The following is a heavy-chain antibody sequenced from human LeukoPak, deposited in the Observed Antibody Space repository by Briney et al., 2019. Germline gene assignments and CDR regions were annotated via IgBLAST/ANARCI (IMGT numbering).Heavy chain of an antibody. J-gene: IGHJ4*02. CDR3: ARAYGCSSTSCTSRFDY. Sequence: GGSLRLSCAASGFTFSSYSMNWVRQAPGKGLEWVSYISSSSSTIHYADSVKGRFTISRDNAKNSLYLQMNSLRAEDTAVYYCARAYGCSSTSCTSRFDYWGQGTLVTVSS. CDR1: GFTFSSYS. CDR2: ISSSSSTI. V-gene: IGHV3-48*01. D-gene: IGHD2-2*01.